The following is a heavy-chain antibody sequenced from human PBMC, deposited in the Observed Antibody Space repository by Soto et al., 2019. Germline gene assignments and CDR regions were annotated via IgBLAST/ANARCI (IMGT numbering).Heavy chain of an antibody. V-gene: IGHV3-53*01. CDR1: GLTVSSSY. CDR2: IYSAGST. J-gene: IGHJ4*02. CDR3: ARAREPEHSSAIFFDI. Sequence: VVSLRLSCAASGLTVSSSYMSWVRQAPVKGLQWVSVIYSAGSTSYANSLEGRFTISRDISTNMVYLQMISLTDEDTAVYYCARAREPEHSSAIFFDIWGQGALVTASS. D-gene: IGHD6-13*01.